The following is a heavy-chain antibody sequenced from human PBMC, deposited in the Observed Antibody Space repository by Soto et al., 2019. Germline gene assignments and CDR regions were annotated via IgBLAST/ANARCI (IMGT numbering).Heavy chain of an antibody. CDR2: IYYSGST. D-gene: IGHD3-10*01. V-gene: IGHV4-59*01. J-gene: IGHJ4*02. CDR3: ARVTVRGVISDY. CDR1: GGSISSYY. Sequence: TSETLSLTCTVSGGSISSYYWSWIRQPPGKGLEWIGYIYYSGSTNYNPSLKSRVTISVDTSKNQFSLKLSSVTAADTAVYYCARVTVRGVISDYWGQGTLVTVSS.